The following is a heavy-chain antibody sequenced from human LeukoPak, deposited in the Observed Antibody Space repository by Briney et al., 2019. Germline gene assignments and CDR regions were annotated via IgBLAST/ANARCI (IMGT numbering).Heavy chain of an antibody. CDR2: IYYSGST. V-gene: IGHV4-31*03. J-gene: IGHJ4*02. CDR3: ARGTREVATIGSFDY. Sequence: SQTLSLTCTVSGGSISSGGYYWSWICQHPGKGLEWIGYIYYSGSTYYNPSLKSRVTISVDTSKNQFSLKLSSVTAADTAVYYCARGTREVATIGSFDYWGQGTLVTVSS. CDR1: GGSISSGGYY. D-gene: IGHD5-12*01.